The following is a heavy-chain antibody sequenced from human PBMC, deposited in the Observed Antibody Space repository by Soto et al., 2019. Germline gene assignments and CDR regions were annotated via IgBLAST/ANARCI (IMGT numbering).Heavy chain of an antibody. J-gene: IGHJ6*02. CDR2: IIPIFGTA. D-gene: IGHD3-22*01. CDR1: GDTFSSYA. CDR3: ARDRSGYRSRASPMDV. Sequence: QVQLVQAGAEVKTPGSSVKVSCKASGDTFSSYAISWVRQAPGQGLEWMGGIIPIFGTANYAQKLQGRVTITADESTSTAYMELSSLSSENTAFYYCARDRSGYRSRASPMDVWGQGTTVTVSS. V-gene: IGHV1-69*01.